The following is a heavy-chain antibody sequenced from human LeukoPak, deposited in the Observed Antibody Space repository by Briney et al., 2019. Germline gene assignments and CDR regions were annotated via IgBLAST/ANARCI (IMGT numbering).Heavy chain of an antibody. Sequence: TGGSLRLSCAASGFTFSSYGIHWVRQAPGKGLEWVAVISHDGSHKYYADSVKGRFTISRDNPKNTLYLQMNSLRPEDTALYYCAKDQDVAAAGTWGSIDYWGQGTLVTVSS. D-gene: IGHD6-13*01. CDR2: ISHDGSHK. CDR3: AKDQDVAAAGTWGSIDY. J-gene: IGHJ4*02. CDR1: GFTFSSYG. V-gene: IGHV3-30*18.